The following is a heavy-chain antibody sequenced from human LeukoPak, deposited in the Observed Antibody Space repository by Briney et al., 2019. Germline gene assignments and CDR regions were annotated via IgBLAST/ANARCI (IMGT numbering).Heavy chain of an antibody. D-gene: IGHD6-13*01. CDR2: INHSGST. V-gene: IGHV4-34*01. CDR3: ARIAAAGSFRQTNFDY. CDR1: GGSFSGYY. Sequence: SETLSLTCAAYGGSFSGYYWSWIRQPPGKGLEWIGEINHSGSTNYNPSLKSRVTISVDTSKNQFSLKLSSVTAADTAVYYCARIAAAGSFRQTNFDYWGQGTLVTVSS. J-gene: IGHJ4*02.